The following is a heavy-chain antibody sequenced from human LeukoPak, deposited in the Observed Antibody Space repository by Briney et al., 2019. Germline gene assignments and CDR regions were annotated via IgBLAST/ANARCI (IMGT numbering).Heavy chain of an antibody. CDR3: ARQTGTTEWFDP. CDR2: IYGGGNT. CDR1: GFSVSGDY. D-gene: IGHD1-7*01. V-gene: IGHV3-66*04. J-gene: IGHJ5*02. Sequence: GGSLRLSCAASGFSVSGDYMSWVRQAPGKGLEWISVIYGGGNTYHADSVKGRFILFRDDSKNTVFLQMNSLRADDTAVYYCARQTGTTEWFDPWGQGTLVTVSS.